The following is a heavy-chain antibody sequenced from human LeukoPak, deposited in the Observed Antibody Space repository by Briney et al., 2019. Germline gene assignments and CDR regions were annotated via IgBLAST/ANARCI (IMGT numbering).Heavy chain of an antibody. Sequence: GGSLRLSCAASGFTFSSYWMHWVRQAPGKGLEWVAVIWYDGSKKYYADSVKGRFTISRDDSKNTLYLQMNSLRAEDTAVYYCARDRAVRYFDLWGRGTLVTVSS. CDR2: IWYDGSKK. V-gene: IGHV3-33*08. J-gene: IGHJ2*01. CDR1: GFTFSSYW. CDR3: ARDRAVRYFDL. D-gene: IGHD3-10*01.